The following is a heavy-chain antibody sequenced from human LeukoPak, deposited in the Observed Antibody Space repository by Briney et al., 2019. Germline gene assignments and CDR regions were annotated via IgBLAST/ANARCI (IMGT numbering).Heavy chain of an antibody. V-gene: IGHV3-23*01. J-gene: IGHJ6*04. CDR1: GFTFSSYS. D-gene: IGHD3-10*02. Sequence: GSLRLSCAASGFTFSSYSMSWVRQAPERGLEWVSGISGSGGSTYYADSVKGRFTISRDNAKNSLYLQMNSLRAEDTAVYYCAELGITMIGGVWGKGTTVTISS. CDR3: AELGITMIGGV. CDR2: ISGSGGST.